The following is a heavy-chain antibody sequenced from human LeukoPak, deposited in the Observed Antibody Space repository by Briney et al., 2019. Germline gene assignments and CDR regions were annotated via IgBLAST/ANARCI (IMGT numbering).Heavy chain of an antibody. CDR1: GYTFTSYD. Sequence: ASVKVSCKTSGYTFTSYDINWVRQATGQGLEWMGWMNPNSGYTGFAQKFQGRVTMTRDTSISTAYMELNSLRSEDTDVYYCVRVYGAIDYWGQGTLVTVSS. CDR2: MNPNSGYT. V-gene: IGHV1-8*01. D-gene: IGHD4-17*01. J-gene: IGHJ4*02. CDR3: VRVYGAIDY.